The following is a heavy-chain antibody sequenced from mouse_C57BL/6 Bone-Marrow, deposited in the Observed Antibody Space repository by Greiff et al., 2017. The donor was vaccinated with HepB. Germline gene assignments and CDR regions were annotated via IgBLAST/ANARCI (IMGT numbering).Heavy chain of an antibody. J-gene: IGHJ2*01. Sequence: QVQLQQPGAELVRPGSSVKLSCKASGYNFTSYWMHWVKQRPIQGLEWIGNIDPSDSETHYNQKFKDKATLTVDKSSSTAYMQLSSLTSEDSAVYYCARKGGYGNYAFDYWGQGTTLTVSS. D-gene: IGHD2-10*02. CDR1: GYNFTSYW. CDR2: IDPSDSET. V-gene: IGHV1-52*01. CDR3: ARKGGYGNYAFDY.